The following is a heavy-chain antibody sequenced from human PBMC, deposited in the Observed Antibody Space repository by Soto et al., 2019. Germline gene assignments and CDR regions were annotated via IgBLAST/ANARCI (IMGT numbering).Heavy chain of an antibody. CDR2: IDYSGGT. J-gene: IGHJ4*02. Sequence: QLQLQESASGLVKPSQTLSLTCAVSGVSISSGGFSWPWIRQPPGNGLEFIGYIDYSGGTYYNPSVKSRVARSVDWSKNQFSLRLSYVTAADTAVYYCARATFVRKEYYDATDYYFFDYWGQGTLVTVSS. D-gene: IGHD3-22*01. V-gene: IGHV4-30-2*01. CDR1: GVSISSGGFS. CDR3: ARATFVRKEYYDATDYYFFDY.